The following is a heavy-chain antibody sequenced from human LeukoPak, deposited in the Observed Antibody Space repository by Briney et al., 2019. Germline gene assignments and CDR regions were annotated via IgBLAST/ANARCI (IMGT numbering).Heavy chain of an antibody. V-gene: IGHV3-23*01. Sequence: PGGSLRLSCAASGFTFSSYAMSWVRQTPGKGLEWVSGINSGDTSTYYADSVRGRFTISRDNSKNTLYLQMNSLRAEDTAVYYCAKGPSGRSWCDYWGQGTLVTVSS. CDR2: INSGDTST. D-gene: IGHD1-26*01. J-gene: IGHJ4*02. CDR1: GFTFSSYA. CDR3: AKGPSGRSWCDY.